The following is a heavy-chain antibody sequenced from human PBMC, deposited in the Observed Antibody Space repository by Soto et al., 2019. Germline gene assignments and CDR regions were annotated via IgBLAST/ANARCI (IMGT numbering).Heavy chain of an antibody. D-gene: IGHD4-17*01. CDR3: SRALNGDHFDDYTFYFDY. Sequence: QVQLVESGGGVVQPGRSLRLSCAASGFTFSSYGLHWVRQAPGKGLEWVAVIWYDGSNKYYADSVKGRFTISRDNSKNTLYLQMNSLSPAYTAVYYCSRALNGDHFDDYTFYFDYWGQGTLVTVSS. CDR1: GFTFSSYG. CDR2: IWYDGSNK. V-gene: IGHV3-33*01. J-gene: IGHJ4*02.